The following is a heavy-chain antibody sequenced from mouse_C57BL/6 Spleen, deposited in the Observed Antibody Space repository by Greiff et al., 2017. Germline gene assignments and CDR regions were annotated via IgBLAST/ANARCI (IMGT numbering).Heavy chain of an antibody. Sequence: EVQVVESGGGLVQPGGSLKLSCAASGFTFSDYYMYWVRQTPEKRLEWVAYISNGGGSTYYPDTVKGRFTISRDNAKNTLYLQMSRLKSEDTAMYYCARHQLGNYYAMDYWGQGTSVTVSS. D-gene: IGHD3-1*01. CDR2: ISNGGGST. V-gene: IGHV5-12*01. CDR3: ARHQLGNYYAMDY. CDR1: GFTFSDYY. J-gene: IGHJ4*01.